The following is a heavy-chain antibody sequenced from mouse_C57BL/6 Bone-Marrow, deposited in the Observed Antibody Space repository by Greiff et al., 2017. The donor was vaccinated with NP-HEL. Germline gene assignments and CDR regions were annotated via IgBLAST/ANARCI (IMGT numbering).Heavy chain of an antibody. CDR3: ARGYYGSSSWFDY. CDR2: IDPSDSET. CDR1: GYTFTSYW. J-gene: IGHJ3*01. Sequence: QVQLQQPGAELVRPGSSVKLSCKASGYTFTSYWMHWVKQRPIQGLEWIGNIDPSDSETHYNQKFKDKATLTVDKSSSTAYMQLSSLTSEDSAVYYWARGYYGSSSWFDYWGQGTLVTVSA. D-gene: IGHD1-1*01. V-gene: IGHV1-52*01.